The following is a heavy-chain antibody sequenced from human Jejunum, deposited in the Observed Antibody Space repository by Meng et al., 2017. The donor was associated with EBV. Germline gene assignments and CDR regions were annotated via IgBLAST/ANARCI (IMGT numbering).Heavy chain of an antibody. CDR3: TGDSGHPGRDWFDP. V-gene: IGHV3-15*01. J-gene: IGHJ5*02. D-gene: IGHD5-12*01. Sequence: VRLGGLGGGLVKPGGSLRLSCAVSGFTLNNAWMSWVRLAPGKGLEWVGRLKSKIHGGTTDYAAPVKGKFTISGDDSKNTLYLQMDSLKTEDTAVYYCTGDSGHPGRDWFDPWGLGTLVTVSS. CDR1: GFTLNNAW. CDR2: LKSKIHGGTT.